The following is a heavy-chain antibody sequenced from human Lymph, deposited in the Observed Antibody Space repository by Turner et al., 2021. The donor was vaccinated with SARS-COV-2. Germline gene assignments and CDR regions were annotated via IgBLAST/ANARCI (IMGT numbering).Heavy chain of an antibody. CDR1: GGFVTSSSYY. V-gene: IGHV4-39*01. J-gene: IGHJ4*02. D-gene: IGHD5-18*01. CDR2: IYSSGST. CDR3: ARQGWLRGYFDY. Sequence: QVQLQESGPGLVKPSETLSLTCTVLGGFVTSSSYYWGWIRQPPGKGLEWIGNIYSSGSTYYNPSLKSRVTISVDTSKNQFSLKLSSVTAADTAVYYCARQGWLRGYFDYWSQGTLVTVSS.